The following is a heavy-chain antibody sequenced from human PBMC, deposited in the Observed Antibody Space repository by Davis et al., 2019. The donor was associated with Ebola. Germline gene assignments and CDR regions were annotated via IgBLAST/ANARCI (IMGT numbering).Heavy chain of an antibody. V-gene: IGHV3-48*03. CDR1: GFTFSSYE. J-gene: IGHJ6*02. CDR2: ISSSGSTI. Sequence: PGGSLRLSCAASGFTFSSYEMNWVRQAPGKGLEWVSYISSSGSTIYYADSVKGRFTISRDNAKNSLYLQMNSLRAEDTAVYYCARDRGHSSFYYYYYGMDVWGQGTTVTVSS. D-gene: IGHD6-13*01. CDR3: ARDRGHSSFYYYYYGMDV.